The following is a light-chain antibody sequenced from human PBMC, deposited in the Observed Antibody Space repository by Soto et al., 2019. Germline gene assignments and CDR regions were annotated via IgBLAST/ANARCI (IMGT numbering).Light chain of an antibody. Sequence: EIVLTQSPATLSLSPGERATLSCRASQSVSSFLAWYKQKPGQAPRLLIYDASNRATGIPARFSGSGSGTDFTLTISSLEPEDFAHYYCQQRSSWPRTFGQGTKVEIK. J-gene: IGKJ1*01. CDR3: QQRSSWPRT. CDR2: DAS. V-gene: IGKV3-11*01. CDR1: QSVSSF.